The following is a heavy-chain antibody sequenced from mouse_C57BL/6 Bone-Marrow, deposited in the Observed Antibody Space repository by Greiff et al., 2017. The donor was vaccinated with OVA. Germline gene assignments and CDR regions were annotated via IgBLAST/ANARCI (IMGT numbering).Heavy chain of an antibody. CDR3: AGKTIAWFDY. CDR1: GFTFSDAW. J-gene: IGHJ3*01. D-gene: IGHD1-1*02. V-gene: IGHV6-6*01. Sequence: EVKLVQSGGGLVQPGGSMKLSCAASGFTFSDAWMDWVRQSPEQGLEWVAEIRNKANNHETYYDESVKGRFTFSRDDSKSSVNLQINSLRAEDTGSDRCAGKTIAWFDYWGQGTLVTVTA. CDR2: IRNKANNHET.